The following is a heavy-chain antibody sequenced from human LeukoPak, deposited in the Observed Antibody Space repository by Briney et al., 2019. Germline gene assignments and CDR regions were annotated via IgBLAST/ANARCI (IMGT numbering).Heavy chain of an antibody. CDR2: ISSTGGTT. CDR3: ARDEGYYGSGSYLKGDDAFDI. D-gene: IGHD3-10*01. J-gene: IGHJ3*02. CDR1: GITFSSYG. Sequence: GGSLRLSCAASGITFSSYGMSWVRQAPGKGLEWVSSISSTGGTTYYADSVKGRFTISSDNAKNTLYLQMNSLRAEDTAVYYCARDEGYYGSGSYLKGDDAFDIWGQGTMVTVSS. V-gene: IGHV3-23*01.